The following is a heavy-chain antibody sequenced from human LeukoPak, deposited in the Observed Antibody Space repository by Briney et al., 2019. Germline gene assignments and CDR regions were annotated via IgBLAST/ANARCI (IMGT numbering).Heavy chain of an antibody. CDR2: ISPSGGNT. CDR1: GFVFSSYG. D-gene: IGHD5-12*01. Sequence: PGGSLRLSCAASGFVFSSYGMHWVRQAPGKGLEWVSSISPSGGNTFYADSVKGRFTISRDNSKNTLSLQMSSLGAEDTATYYCAGGYRDDDFFDSWGQGTLVTVSS. V-gene: IGHV3-23*01. CDR3: AGGYRDDDFFDS. J-gene: IGHJ4*02.